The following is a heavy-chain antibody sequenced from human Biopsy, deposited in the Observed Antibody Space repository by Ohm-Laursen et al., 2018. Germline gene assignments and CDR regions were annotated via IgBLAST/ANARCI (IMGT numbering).Heavy chain of an antibody. Sequence: ASVKVSCKVSGYSLTELSMHWVRQAPGQGLEWMGGSAPENGRIVYSQKFQGRVTMTEDTSTSTAYMEVWRLRSDDTAVYYYAADINVWNVNYWGQGTQVIVSS. V-gene: IGHV1-24*01. CDR1: GYSLTELS. D-gene: IGHD1-1*01. CDR2: SAPENGRI. J-gene: IGHJ4*02. CDR3: AADINVWNVNY.